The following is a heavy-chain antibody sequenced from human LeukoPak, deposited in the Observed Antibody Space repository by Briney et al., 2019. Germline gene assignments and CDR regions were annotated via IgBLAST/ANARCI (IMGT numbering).Heavy chain of an antibody. CDR1: GGSISSSSYY. J-gene: IGHJ6*03. Sequence: PSETLSLTCTVSGGSISSSSYYWGWIRQPPGKGLEWIGYIYYSGSTNYNPPLKSRVTISVDTSKNQFSLKLSSVTAADTAVYYCARDGGPPWGYCSGGSCSRAWYYYYMDVWGKGTTVTISS. CDR2: IYYSGST. V-gene: IGHV4-61*01. CDR3: ARDGGPPWGYCSGGSCSRAWYYYYMDV. D-gene: IGHD2-15*01.